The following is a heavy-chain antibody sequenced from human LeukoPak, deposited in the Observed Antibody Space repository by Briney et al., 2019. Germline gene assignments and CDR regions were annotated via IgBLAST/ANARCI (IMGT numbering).Heavy chain of an antibody. V-gene: IGHV3-30-3*01. Sequence: PWRSLRLSCAASGFTFSGYALHWVRQAPGKGLEWVAIISYDGSSKYYADSVKGRFTISRDNSKRTLYLQMNSLRTEDTAVYYCAREPGSVSGSWAYFDSWGQGTLVTVSS. D-gene: IGHD3-16*01. CDR2: ISYDGSSK. J-gene: IGHJ4*02. CDR1: GFTFSGYA. CDR3: AREPGSVSGSWAYFDS.